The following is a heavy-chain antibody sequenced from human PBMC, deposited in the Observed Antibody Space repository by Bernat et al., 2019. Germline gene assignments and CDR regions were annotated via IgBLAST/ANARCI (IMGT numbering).Heavy chain of an antibody. V-gene: IGHV3-23*01. CDR2: ISGSGGST. Sequence: EVQLLESGGGLVQPGGSLRLSCAASGFTFSSYAMSWVRQAPGKGLEWVSAISGSGGSTDYADSVKGRFTISRDNYKNTLYLQMNSLRAEDTAEYYCAKDSVGLIRAQFDYWGQGTLVTVSS. J-gene: IGHJ4*02. CDR3: AKDSVGLIRAQFDY. CDR1: GFTFSSYA. D-gene: IGHD6-19*01.